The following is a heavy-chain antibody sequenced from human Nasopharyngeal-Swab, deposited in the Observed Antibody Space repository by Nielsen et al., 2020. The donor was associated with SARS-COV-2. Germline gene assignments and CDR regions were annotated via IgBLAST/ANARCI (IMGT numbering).Heavy chain of an antibody. V-gene: IGHV3-30*18. Sequence: GESLKISCAASGFTFSSYGMHWVRQAPGKGLEWVAVISYDGSNKYYADSVKGRFTISRDNAKNSLYLQMNSLRAEDTALYYCAKDISPSGSSSSEEHFDYWGQGTLVTVSS. CDR3: AKDISPSGSSSSEEHFDY. J-gene: IGHJ4*02. CDR1: GFTFSSYG. CDR2: ISYDGSNK. D-gene: IGHD6-6*01.